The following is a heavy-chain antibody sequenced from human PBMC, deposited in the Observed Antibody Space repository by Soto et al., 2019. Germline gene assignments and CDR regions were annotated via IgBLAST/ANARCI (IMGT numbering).Heavy chain of an antibody. J-gene: IGHJ5*01. CDR2: INHRGTT. Sequence: QVQLQQWGTGLLKPSETLSLHCAVYGESLRGYYWSWIRQTPAMGLEWIGEINHRGTTNHDSSLTSRAIIPIDTSKNQVSLRLNYVTAADTAVYYCARGYPRSILSTSLTTSYWFDSWGQGTLVTVSS. D-gene: IGHD2-21*01. V-gene: IGHV4-34*04. CDR1: GESLRGYY. CDR3: ARGYPRSILSTSLTTSYWFDS.